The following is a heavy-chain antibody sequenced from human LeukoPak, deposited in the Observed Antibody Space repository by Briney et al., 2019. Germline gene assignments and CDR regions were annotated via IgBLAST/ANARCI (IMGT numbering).Heavy chain of an antibody. CDR1: GGFFSGYY. CDR3: ARGPDCGGDCYPGYMDV. CDR2: INHSGST. Sequence: PSETLSLTCAVYGGFFSGYYWSWIRQPPGKGLDWIGEINHSGSTNYNPSLKSRVTISVDTSKNQFSLKLSSVTAADTAVYYCARGPDCGGDCYPGYMDVWGKGTTVTVSS. J-gene: IGHJ6*03. D-gene: IGHD2-21*02. V-gene: IGHV4-34*01.